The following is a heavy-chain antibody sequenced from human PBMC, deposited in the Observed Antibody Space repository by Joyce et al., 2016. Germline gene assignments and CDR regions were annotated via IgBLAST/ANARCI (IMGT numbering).Heavy chain of an antibody. Sequence: QVQLQESGPGLVTPSETLSLSCTVSGGSISSYYWSWIRQPPGKGLEWIGYINHRGRTNDNPSLKSRVTISVDTSKNEFSLKMTSVTAADTAVYYCARGNDYDYWSGYEAHYFDYWGQGTLVTVSS. V-gene: IGHV4-59*01. CDR2: INHRGRT. CDR3: ARGNDYDYWSGYEAHYFDY. D-gene: IGHD3-3*01. CDR1: GGSISSYY. J-gene: IGHJ4*02.